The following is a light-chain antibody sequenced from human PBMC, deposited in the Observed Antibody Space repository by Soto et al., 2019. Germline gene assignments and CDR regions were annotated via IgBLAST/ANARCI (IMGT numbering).Light chain of an antibody. CDR1: QIISGN. J-gene: IGKJ5*01. V-gene: IGKV3-15*01. Sequence: EVVMTQSPATLSVSPGERSTLSCRASQIISGNLAWYQQKPGQAPRLLIYHAIARATGIPTRFSGSGSGTEFTLTISSLQSEDFAVYYCQQYNNWPPITFGQGTRLEI. CDR2: HAI. CDR3: QQYNNWPPIT.